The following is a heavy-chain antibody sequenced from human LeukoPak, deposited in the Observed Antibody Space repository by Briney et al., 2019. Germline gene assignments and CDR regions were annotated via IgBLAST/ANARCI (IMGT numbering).Heavy chain of an antibody. J-gene: IGHJ4*02. V-gene: IGHV3-9*01. Sequence: PGRSLRLSCAGSGFIFNNYAMHWVRQPPGKGLEWVSGISWNSGSIGYADSVKGRFTISRDNAKNSLYLQMYSLRAEDTALYYCAKDSYYDSSGQGYFDYWGQGTLVTVSS. CDR3: AKDSYYDSSGQGYFDY. CDR1: GFIFNNYA. CDR2: ISWNSGSI. D-gene: IGHD3-22*01.